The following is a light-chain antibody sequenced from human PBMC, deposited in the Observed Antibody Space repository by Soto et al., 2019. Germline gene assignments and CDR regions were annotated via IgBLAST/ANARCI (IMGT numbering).Light chain of an antibody. CDR3: QHYNNWPTWT. CDR2: GAS. CDR1: LIVFSN. Sequence: EVGVSQSPCTLSVSTGERATLSCRTSLIVFSNLAWYQQKPGQAPGRLIYGASTTATGIPSRFSGSGSGTEFALTISILQSEDFAVYYCQHYNNWPTWTFAQGTNVDIK. J-gene: IGKJ1*01. V-gene: IGKV3-15*01.